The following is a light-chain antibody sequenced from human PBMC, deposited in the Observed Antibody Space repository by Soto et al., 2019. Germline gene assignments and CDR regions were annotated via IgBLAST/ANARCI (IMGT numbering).Light chain of an antibody. J-gene: IGKJ4*01. Sequence: DIQMTQSPSSLSASVGDRVTITCRASQNIKKYLNWYQQKPGKAPNLLIYTASSLQVGLPSRFSGSGSGTDFTLTISSLQPEDSATYYCQQSFATPLTFGGGTKVEIK. V-gene: IGKV1-39*01. CDR2: TAS. CDR1: QNIKKY. CDR3: QQSFATPLT.